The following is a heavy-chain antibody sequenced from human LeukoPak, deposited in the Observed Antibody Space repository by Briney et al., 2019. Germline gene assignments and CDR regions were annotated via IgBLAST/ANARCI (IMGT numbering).Heavy chain of an antibody. CDR3: AKDLHYYGSGSYYRTYYYGMDV. J-gene: IGHJ6*02. D-gene: IGHD3-10*01. Sequence: GGSLRLSCVASGFTFSSYAMSWVRQAPGKGLEWVSAISGSGGSTYYADSVKGRFTISRDNSKNTLYLQMNSLRAEDTAVYYCAKDLHYYGSGSYYRTYYYGMDVWGQGTTVTVSS. V-gene: IGHV3-23*01. CDR2: ISGSGGST. CDR1: GFTFSSYA.